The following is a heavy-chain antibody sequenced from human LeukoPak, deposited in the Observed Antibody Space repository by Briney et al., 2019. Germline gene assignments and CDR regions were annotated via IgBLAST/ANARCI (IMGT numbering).Heavy chain of an antibody. CDR1: GYTFTSYD. CDR2: MNPNSGNT. CDR3: ARPSTTVVKNGMDV. D-gene: IGHD4-23*01. J-gene: IGHJ6*02. V-gene: IGHV1-8*03. Sequence: ASVKVSCKASGYTFTSYDINWVRQATGQGLEWMGWMNPNSGNTGYAQKFQGRVTITRNTSISTAYMELSSLRSEDTAVYYCARPSTTVVKNGMDVWGQGTTVTVSS.